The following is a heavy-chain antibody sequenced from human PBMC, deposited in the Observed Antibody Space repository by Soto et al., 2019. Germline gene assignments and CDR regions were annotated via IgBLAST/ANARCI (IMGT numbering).Heavy chain of an antibody. Sequence: QVQLQESGPGLVNPSETLSLTCSVSGGSMSGHYRSWSRQSPGKGLEWIGYIYDSGSPNYNPSLYSRATISEDTSKNQYSLRLASVTAADTAVYYCAGGRDGFNGWYFDLWGRCTLVTVSS. D-gene: IGHD2-8*01. CDR1: GGSMSGHY. J-gene: IGHJ2*01. CDR3: AGGRDGFNGWYFDL. CDR2: IYDSGSP. V-gene: IGHV4-59*11.